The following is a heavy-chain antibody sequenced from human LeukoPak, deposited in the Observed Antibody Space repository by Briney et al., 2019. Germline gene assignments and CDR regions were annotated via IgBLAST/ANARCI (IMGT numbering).Heavy chain of an antibody. CDR1: GGTFSIYA. J-gene: IGHJ4*02. CDR2: VIPIFGTA. V-gene: IGHV1-69*13. D-gene: IGHD2-2*01. CDR3: ASRKTRSSTSCYFY. Sequence: ASVKVSCKASGGTFSIYAISWVRQAPGQGLEWMGGVIPIFGTANYAQKFQGRVTITADESTSTAYMELSSLRSEDAAVYYCASRKTRSSTSCYFYWGQGTLVTVSS.